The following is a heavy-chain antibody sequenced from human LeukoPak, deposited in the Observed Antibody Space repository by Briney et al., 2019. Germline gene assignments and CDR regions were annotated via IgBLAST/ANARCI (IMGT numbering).Heavy chain of an antibody. CDR2: IWYDGSNK. CDR3: ARGEKSWINGFDL. CDR1: GFTFSSYG. D-gene: IGHD2-8*01. V-gene: IGHV3-33*01. J-gene: IGHJ4*02. Sequence: GGSLRLPCAASGFTFSSYGMHWVRQAPGKGLEWVAVIWYDGSNKYYADSVKGRFTISRDNAKNTLDLQMNSLRAEDTAVYYCARGEKSWINGFDLWGQGTLVTVSS.